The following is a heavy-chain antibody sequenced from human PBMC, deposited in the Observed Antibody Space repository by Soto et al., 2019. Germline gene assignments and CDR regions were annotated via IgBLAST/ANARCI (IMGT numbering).Heavy chain of an antibody. CDR1: GGTFSSYA. Sequence: GASVKVSCKASGGTFSSYAISWVRQAPGQGLEWMGGIIPIFGTANYAQKFQGRVTITADESTSTAYMELSSLRSEDTAVYYCARVLYRTNGVWTGRCGMDVWGQGTTVTVSS. D-gene: IGHD2-8*01. J-gene: IGHJ6*02. CDR3: ARVLYRTNGVWTGRCGMDV. CDR2: IIPIFGTA. V-gene: IGHV1-69*13.